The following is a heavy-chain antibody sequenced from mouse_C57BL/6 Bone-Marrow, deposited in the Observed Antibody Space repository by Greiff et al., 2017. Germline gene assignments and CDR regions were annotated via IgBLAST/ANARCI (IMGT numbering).Heavy chain of an antibody. V-gene: IGHV1-63*01. Sequence: VQLQQSGAELVRPGTSVKMSCKASGYTFTNYWIGWAKQRPGHGLEWIGDIYPGGGYTNYNEKFKGKATLTADKSSSTAYMQFSSLTSEDSTIYYCARQPSMDYWGQGTSVTVSS. D-gene: IGHD6-1*01. J-gene: IGHJ4*01. CDR3: ARQPSMDY. CDR1: GYTFTNYW. CDR2: IYPGGGYT.